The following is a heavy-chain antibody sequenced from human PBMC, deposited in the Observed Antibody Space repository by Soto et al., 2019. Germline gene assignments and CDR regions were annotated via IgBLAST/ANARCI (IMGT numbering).Heavy chain of an antibody. CDR1: GGTFSSYA. D-gene: IGHD4-17*01. CDR3: ARGIYYGDYVAYYYYGMDV. Sequence: GASVKVSCKASGGTFSSYAISWVRQAPGQGLEWMGGIIPIFGTANYAQKFQGRVTITADESTSTAYMELSSLRSEDTAVYYCARGIYYGDYVAYYYYGMDVWGQGTTVTVSS. CDR2: IIPIFGTA. J-gene: IGHJ6*02. V-gene: IGHV1-69*13.